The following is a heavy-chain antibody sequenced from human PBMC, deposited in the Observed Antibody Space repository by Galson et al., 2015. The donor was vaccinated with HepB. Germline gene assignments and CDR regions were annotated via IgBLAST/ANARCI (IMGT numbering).Heavy chain of an antibody. CDR1: GFPFSSYG. CDR3: AKKRAGSTWSPCDS. V-gene: IGHV3-30*18. Sequence: SLRLSCAASGFPFSSYGMHWVRQAPGKGLEWVAMISYDGSNIYYGDSVKGRFTISRDNSKNTLYLQMSSLRPEDTAVYYCAKKRAGSTWSPCDSWGQGTLVTVSS. D-gene: IGHD2/OR15-2a*01. J-gene: IGHJ5*01. CDR2: ISYDGSNI.